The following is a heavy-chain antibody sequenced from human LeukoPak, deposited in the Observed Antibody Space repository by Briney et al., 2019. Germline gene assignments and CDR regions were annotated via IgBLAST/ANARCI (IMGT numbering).Heavy chain of an antibody. D-gene: IGHD3-3*01. CDR2: ISSSSKYI. V-gene: IGHV3-21*04. Sequence: GGSLRLSCAASEFTFSTYSMSWVRQAPGKGLEWVSSISSSSKYIYYADSVKGRFTISRDNAKNSLYLQMNSLRAEDTAVYYCAKDQWIFGDWGQGTLVTVSS. CDR3: AKDQWIFGD. CDR1: EFTFSTYS. J-gene: IGHJ4*02.